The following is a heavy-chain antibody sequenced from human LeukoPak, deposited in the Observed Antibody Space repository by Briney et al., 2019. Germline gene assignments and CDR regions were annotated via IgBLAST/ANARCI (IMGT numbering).Heavy chain of an antibody. V-gene: IGHV4-59*01. Sequence: RASETLSLTCTVSGDSISSDYWSWIRQPPGKGLGWIGHIYYSGSTNYNPSLKSRVTILVDASKNHFSLKVSSVTAADTAVYYCARLATPSTVAARGRTWFDAWGQGTLVTVSS. CDR3: ARLATPSTVAARGRTWFDA. CDR2: IYYSGST. CDR1: GDSISSDY. D-gene: IGHD6-25*01. J-gene: IGHJ5*02.